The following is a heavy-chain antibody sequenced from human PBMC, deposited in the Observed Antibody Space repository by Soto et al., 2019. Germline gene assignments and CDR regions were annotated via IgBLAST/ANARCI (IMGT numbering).Heavy chain of an antibody. V-gene: IGHV4-4*07. CDR1: GGSISGYF. D-gene: IGHD3-16*01. CDR3: VRGDVFDI. CDR2: IYSAGST. J-gene: IGHJ3*02. Sequence: QLQLQESGPGLVKPSETLSLICTVSGGSISGYFWSWVRQPAGKGLEWIGRIYSAGSTNYNPSLKSRVTMSVDTSQNQFSLKLTSVTAADTAMYYCVRGDVFDIWGRGTMVTVSS.